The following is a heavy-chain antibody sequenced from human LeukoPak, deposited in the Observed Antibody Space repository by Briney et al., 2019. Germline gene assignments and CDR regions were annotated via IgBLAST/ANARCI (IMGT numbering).Heavy chain of an antibody. CDR3: AKDLSHSSGWYSY. J-gene: IGHJ4*02. CDR2: ISGSGGST. Sequence: GGSLRLSCAASGFTFSSHAMSWVRQAPGKGLEWVSAISGSGGSTYYADSVKGRFTISRDNSRNTLHLQTSSLRDEDTAVYYCAKDLSHSSGWYSYWGQGTLVTVSS. V-gene: IGHV3-23*01. CDR1: GFTFSSHA. D-gene: IGHD6-19*01.